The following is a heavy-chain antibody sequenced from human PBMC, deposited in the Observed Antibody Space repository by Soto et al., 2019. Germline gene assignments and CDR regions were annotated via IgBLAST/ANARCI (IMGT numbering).Heavy chain of an antibody. J-gene: IGHJ5*02. CDR3: ARALYCGGDCGWFDP. D-gene: IGHD2-21*02. CDR2: IYYSGST. V-gene: IGHV4-31*03. Sequence: SETLSLTCTVSGGSISSGGYYWSWIRQHSGKGLEWIGYIYYSGSTYYNPSLKSRVTISVDTSKNQFSLKLSSVTAADTAVYYCARALYCGGDCGWFDPWGQGTLVTVSS. CDR1: GGSISSGGYY.